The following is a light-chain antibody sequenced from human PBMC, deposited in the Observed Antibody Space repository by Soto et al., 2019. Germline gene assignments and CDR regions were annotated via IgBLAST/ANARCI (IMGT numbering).Light chain of an antibody. J-gene: IGKJ1*01. V-gene: IGKV3-20*01. CDR3: QPYGSSPPT. CDR1: RSVSNNY. Sequence: EIVLTQSPGTLSLSPGERATLSCRASRSVSNNYVAWYQRKPGQAPRLLIYGASSRATDIPRRFSGSGSGTDFTLSITRLEPEDFAVYYCQPYGSSPPTFGQGTKLESK. CDR2: GAS.